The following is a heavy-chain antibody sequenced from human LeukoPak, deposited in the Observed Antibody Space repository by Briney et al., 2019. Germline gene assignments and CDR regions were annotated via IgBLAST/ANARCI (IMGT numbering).Heavy chain of an antibody. CDR1: GFTFSTYA. J-gene: IGHJ4*02. CDR3: ARGFLRYSYDY. Sequence: TGGSLRLSCAASGFTFSTYAMHWVRQAPGKGLEWVAVISYDGSNKYYADSVKGRFTISRDYAKNSLYLQMNSLRAEDTAVYYCARGFLRYSYDYWGQGTLVTVSS. D-gene: IGHD5-18*01. CDR2: ISYDGSNK. V-gene: IGHV3-30-3*01.